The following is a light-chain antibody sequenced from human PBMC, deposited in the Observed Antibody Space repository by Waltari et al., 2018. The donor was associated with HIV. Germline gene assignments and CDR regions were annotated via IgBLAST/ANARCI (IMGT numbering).Light chain of an antibody. CDR2: TNT. Sequence: SYELTQPSSVSVSPGQTARITCSGDALTQYYARWYQQKPGQAPVLVIYTNTERPSGIPGRFSGSRSGTTVTLTISGAQVGDEADYYCFSAADDNLRVFGGGTKLTVL. CDR1: ALTQYY. V-gene: IGLV3-27*01. J-gene: IGLJ3*02. CDR3: FSAADDNLRV.